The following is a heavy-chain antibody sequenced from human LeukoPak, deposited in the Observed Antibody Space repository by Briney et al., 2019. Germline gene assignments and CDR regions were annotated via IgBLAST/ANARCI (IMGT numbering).Heavy chain of an antibody. V-gene: IGHV4-59*01. CDR3: TSAYYDSSDYYFYHDY. Sequence: SETLSLTCTVSGGSISSYYWSWIRQPPGKGLEWIGYIYYSGSTNYNPSLKSRVTISVDTSKNQFSLKLSSVTAADTAVYYCTSAYYDSSDYYFYHDYWGQGTLVTVSS. D-gene: IGHD3-22*01. CDR1: GGSISSYY. J-gene: IGHJ4*02. CDR2: IYYSGST.